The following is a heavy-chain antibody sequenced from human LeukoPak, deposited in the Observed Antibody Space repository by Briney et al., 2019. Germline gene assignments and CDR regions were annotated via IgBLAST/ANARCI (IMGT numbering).Heavy chain of an antibody. Sequence: PGASLRLSCAASGFTFISDWMHWARHAPGTGLVWVSRINSDWSSTNYADSMKGRFTISRDNAKDTLYMQMNSLRAEDTAVYYCARASPYSPVGYYYYYYMDVWGKGTTVSVSS. V-gene: IGHV3-74*01. J-gene: IGHJ6*03. CDR1: GFTFISDW. CDR3: ARASPYSPVGYYYYYYMDV. CDR2: INSDWSST. D-gene: IGHD6-13*01.